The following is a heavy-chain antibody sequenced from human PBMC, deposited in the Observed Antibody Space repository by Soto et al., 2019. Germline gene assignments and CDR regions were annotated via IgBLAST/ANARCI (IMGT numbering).Heavy chain of an antibody. CDR2: IHYSGST. V-gene: IGHV4-59*01. D-gene: IGHD3-3*01. CDR3: ARDSRYYDFWSGYPLDGMDV. J-gene: IGHJ6*02. CDR1: GGSISSYY. Sequence: SETLSLTCTVSGGSISSYYWSWIRQPPGKGLEWIGYIHYSGSTNYNPSLKSRVTISVDTSKNQFSLKLSSVTAADTAVYYCARDSRYYDFWSGYPLDGMDVWGQGTTVTVSS.